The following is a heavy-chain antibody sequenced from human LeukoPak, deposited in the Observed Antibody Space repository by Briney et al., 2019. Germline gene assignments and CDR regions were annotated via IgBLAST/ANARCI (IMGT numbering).Heavy chain of an antibody. D-gene: IGHD2-8*01. V-gene: IGHV3-30-3*01. CDR3: ARAHAY. CDR1: GFTFRSYA. Sequence: GGSLRLSCAASGFTFRSYAMHWVRQAPGKGLEWVAVISYDGSNKYYADSVKGRFTISRDNSKNTLYLQMNSLRAEDTAVYYCARAHAYWGQGTLVTVSS. J-gene: IGHJ4*02. CDR2: ISYDGSNK.